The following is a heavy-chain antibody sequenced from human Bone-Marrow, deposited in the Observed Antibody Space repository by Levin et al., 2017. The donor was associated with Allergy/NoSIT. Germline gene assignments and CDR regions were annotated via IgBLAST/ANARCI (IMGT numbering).Heavy chain of an antibody. CDR2: ISSTSSYI. D-gene: IGHD4-17*01. CDR3: ARDRDPYIDYGDVGMDG. J-gene: IGHJ6*03. Sequence: GGSLRLSCAASGFTFSTYSMDWVRQAPGKGLEWVSSISSTSSYIYYADSVKGRFTISRDNAKNSLYLQLNSLRAEDTALYYCARDRDPYIDYGDVGMDGWGKGTTVTVSS. V-gene: IGHV3-21*01. CDR1: GFTFSTYS.